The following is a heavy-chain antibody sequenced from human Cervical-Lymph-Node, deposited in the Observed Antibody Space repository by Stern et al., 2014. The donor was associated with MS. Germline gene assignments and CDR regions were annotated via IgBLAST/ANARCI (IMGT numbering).Heavy chain of an antibody. CDR3: TRDSRNYYIDY. J-gene: IGHJ4*02. D-gene: IGHD1-14*01. Sequence: EVQLVESGGGLVQPGGSLRLSCEASGFTLSDHYMDWVRQAPGKGPELVGRIRNQAAGYSTEYAASVKGRFTVSRDDSKNSLYLQMNSLKTEDTAVYYCTRDSRNYYIDYWGQGTLVTVSS. V-gene: IGHV3-72*01. CDR1: GFTLSDHY. CDR2: IRNQAAGYST.